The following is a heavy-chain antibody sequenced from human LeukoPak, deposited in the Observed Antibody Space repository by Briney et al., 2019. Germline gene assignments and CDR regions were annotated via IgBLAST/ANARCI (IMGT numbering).Heavy chain of an antibody. Sequence: GASVTVSCKASGYTFTGYYMHWVRQAPGQGLEWMGWINPNSGGTNYAQKFQGRVTMTRDTSISTAYMELSRLRSDDTAVYYCATFVPTTVTNSDYWGQGTLVTVSS. CDR3: ATFVPTTVTNSDY. CDR1: GYTFTGYY. D-gene: IGHD4-17*01. V-gene: IGHV1-2*02. J-gene: IGHJ4*02. CDR2: INPNSGGT.